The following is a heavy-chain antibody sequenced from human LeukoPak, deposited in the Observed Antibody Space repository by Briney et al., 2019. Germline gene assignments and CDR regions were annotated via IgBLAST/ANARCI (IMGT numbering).Heavy chain of an antibody. V-gene: IGHV3-23*01. J-gene: IGHJ4*02. CDR2: ISGSGGST. CDR3: AKDYLSGYYDSSGYYDY. D-gene: IGHD3-22*01. Sequence: QTGGSLRLSCAASGFTFSSYAMSWVRQAPGKGLEWVSAISGSGGSTYYADSVKGRFTISRDNSKNTLYLQMNSLRAEDTAVYYCAKDYLSGYYDSSGYYDYWGQGTLVTVSS. CDR1: GFTFSSYA.